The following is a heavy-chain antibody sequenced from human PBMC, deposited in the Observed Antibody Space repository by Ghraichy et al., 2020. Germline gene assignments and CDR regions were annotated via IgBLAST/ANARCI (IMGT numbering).Heavy chain of an antibody. CDR1: GGSFSGYY. Sequence: SETLSLTCAVYGGSFSGYYWSWIRQPPGKGLEWIGEINHSGSTNYNPSLKSRVTISVDTSKNQFSLKLSSVTAADTAVYYCARGRRRVRGVISGVRMPDYYYYGMDVWGQGTTVTVSS. V-gene: IGHV4-34*01. J-gene: IGHJ6*02. D-gene: IGHD3-10*01. CDR3: ARGRRRVRGVISGVRMPDYYYYGMDV. CDR2: INHSGST.